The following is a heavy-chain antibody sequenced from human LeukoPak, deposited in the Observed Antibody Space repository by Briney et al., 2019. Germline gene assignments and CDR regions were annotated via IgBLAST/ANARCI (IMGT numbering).Heavy chain of an antibody. Sequence: GSLRLSCAASGFTFSACDIHWVRQASGKGLEWVGRITTKANSYATAYAASLKGRFTISRDDSKNTAYLQMNSLRTEDTALYYCTTYKSGYYWGQGTLVTVSS. J-gene: IGHJ4*02. CDR3: TTYKSGYY. V-gene: IGHV3-73*01. CDR1: GFTFSACD. CDR2: ITTKANSYAT. D-gene: IGHD6-25*01.